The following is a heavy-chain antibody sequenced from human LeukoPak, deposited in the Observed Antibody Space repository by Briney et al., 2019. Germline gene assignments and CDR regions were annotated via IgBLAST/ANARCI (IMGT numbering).Heavy chain of an antibody. D-gene: IGHD3-22*01. J-gene: IGHJ5*02. CDR3: ARVNYYDRSGYEDWWFDP. Sequence: SETLSLTCAVYGGSFSGYYWSWIRQPPGKGLEWIGEINHSGSTNYDSSLKSRVTISVDTSKNQFSLKLRSVTAAATDVYYCARVNYYDRSGYEDWWFDPWGQGTLVTVSS. V-gene: IGHV4-34*01. CDR1: GGSFSGYY. CDR2: INHSGST.